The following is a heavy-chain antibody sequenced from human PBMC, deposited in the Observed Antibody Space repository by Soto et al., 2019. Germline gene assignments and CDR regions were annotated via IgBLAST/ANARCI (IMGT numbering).Heavy chain of an antibody. CDR3: ARDTTSGGYCTNGVCYTLRWFDP. CDR1: GYTFTSYG. D-gene: IGHD2-8*01. Sequence: ASVKVSCKASGYTFTSYGISWVRQAPGQGLEWMGWISAYNGNTNYAQKLQGRVTMTTDTSTSTAYMELRSLRSDDTAVYYCARDTTSGGYCTNGVCYTLRWFDPWGQGTLVTVSS. J-gene: IGHJ5*02. CDR2: ISAYNGNT. V-gene: IGHV1-18*01.